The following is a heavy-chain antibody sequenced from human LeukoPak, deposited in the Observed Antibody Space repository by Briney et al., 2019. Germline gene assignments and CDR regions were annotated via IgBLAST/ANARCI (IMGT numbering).Heavy chain of an antibody. V-gene: IGHV4-38-2*02. CDR1: GYSISSGYY. CDR3: ARVPTVVISKGLDY. D-gene: IGHD4-23*01. Sequence: SETLSLTCTVSGYSISSGYYWGWIRQPPGKGLEWIGSIYHSGSSYYNPSLKSRVTISVDTSKNQFSLKLSSVTAADTAVYYCARVPTVVISKGLDYWGQGTLVTVSS. J-gene: IGHJ4*02. CDR2: IYHSGSS.